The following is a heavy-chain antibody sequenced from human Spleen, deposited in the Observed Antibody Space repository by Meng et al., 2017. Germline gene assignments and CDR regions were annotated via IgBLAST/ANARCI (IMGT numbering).Heavy chain of an antibody. V-gene: IGHV3-21*01. J-gene: IGHJ4*02. Sequence: GESLKISCAASGFTFDDYAMHWVRQAPGKGLEWVSSISSNSDYSYYADSVKGRFTISRDNSKNTLYLQMNSLRAEDTAVYYCARTIFGVVTGSFDYWGQGTLVTVSS. CDR3: ARTIFGVVTGSFDY. CDR1: GFTFDDYA. CDR2: ISSNSDYS. D-gene: IGHD3-3*01.